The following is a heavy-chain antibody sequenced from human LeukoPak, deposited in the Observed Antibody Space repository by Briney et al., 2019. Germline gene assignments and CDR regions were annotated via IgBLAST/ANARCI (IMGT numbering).Heavy chain of an antibody. V-gene: IGHV3-23*01. CDR3: ARDRRKWEQ. CDR1: GITLSNYG. D-gene: IGHD1-26*01. J-gene: IGHJ4*02. Sequence: GGSLRLSCAVSGITLSNYGMSWVRQAPGKGLEWVAGISGSGGSTNYADSVKGRFTISRDNSKNTLYLQMNSLRAEDTAVYYCARDRRKWEQWGQGTLVTVSS. CDR2: ISGSGGST.